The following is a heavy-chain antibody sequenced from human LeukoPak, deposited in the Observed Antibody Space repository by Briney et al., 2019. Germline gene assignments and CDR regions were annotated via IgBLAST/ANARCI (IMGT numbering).Heavy chain of an antibody. Sequence: GGSLRLSCVASGFTFSSYAMSWVRQAPGKGLEWVSAISGSGGSTYYADSVKGRFTISRDNSKNTLYLQMNSLRAEDTAVYYCAKGVQLWLRSSFDYWGQGTLVTVSS. CDR2: ISGSGGST. D-gene: IGHD5-18*01. V-gene: IGHV3-23*01. J-gene: IGHJ4*02. CDR1: GFTFSSYA. CDR3: AKGVQLWLRSSFDY.